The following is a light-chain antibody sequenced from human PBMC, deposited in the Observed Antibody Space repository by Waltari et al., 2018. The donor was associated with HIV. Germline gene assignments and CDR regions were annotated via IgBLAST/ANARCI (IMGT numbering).Light chain of an antibody. Sequence: QSALTQPASVSGSPGQSITISCTGPSSDVGGYNYVSWYQQHPGKAPKLMFYDVTKRPSGVSNRVSGSKSGNTASLTISGLQAEDEADYYCCSYAGSGTWVFGGGTKLTVL. V-gene: IGLV2-23*02. CDR3: CSYAGSGTWV. J-gene: IGLJ3*02. CDR1: SSDVGGYNY. CDR2: DVT.